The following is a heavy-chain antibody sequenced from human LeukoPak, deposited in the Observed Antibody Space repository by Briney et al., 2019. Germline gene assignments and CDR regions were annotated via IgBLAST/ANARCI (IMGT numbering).Heavy chain of an antibody. CDR2: ISAYNGNT. CDR3: ARTGGVVAARTDY. J-gene: IGHJ4*02. V-gene: IGHV1-18*01. CDR1: GYTFTNYG. D-gene: IGHD2-15*01. Sequence: ASVKVSCMASGYTFTNYGISWVRQAPGQGLEWMGWISAYNGNTNYVQKLQGRVTMPTDTSTSTPSMELWILSSDDTAVYYCARTGGVVAARTDYWGQGTLVTVSS.